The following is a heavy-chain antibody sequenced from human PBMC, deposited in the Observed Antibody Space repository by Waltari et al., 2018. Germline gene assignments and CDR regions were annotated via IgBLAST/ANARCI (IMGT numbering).Heavy chain of an antibody. CDR1: GFTFSNYA. Sequence: EVQLLESGGGLVQPGGSLRFSCAVSGFTFSNYAMTWVRQAPGKGLEWVSTISTGGGTYYADSVNGRFTISRDNSQNTLFLQMHSLRAEDTAVYYCAKGGQYSRDCLDYWGQGTLVTVSS. V-gene: IGHV3-23*01. D-gene: IGHD6-6*01. CDR2: ISTGGGT. CDR3: AKGGQYSRDCLDY. J-gene: IGHJ4*02.